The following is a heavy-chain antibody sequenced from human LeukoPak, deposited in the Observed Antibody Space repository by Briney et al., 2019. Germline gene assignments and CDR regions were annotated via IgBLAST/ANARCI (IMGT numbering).Heavy chain of an antibody. CDR2: IDPSDSYT. D-gene: IGHD5-12*01. Sequence: GASLQISCKGSGYSFTSYWISWVRQMPGKGLEWMGRIDPSDSYTNYSPSFQGHVTISADKSISTAYLQWSSLKASDTAMYYCARQVATTNNWFDPWGQGTLVTVSS. CDR1: GYSFTSYW. CDR3: ARQVATTNNWFDP. V-gene: IGHV5-10-1*01. J-gene: IGHJ5*02.